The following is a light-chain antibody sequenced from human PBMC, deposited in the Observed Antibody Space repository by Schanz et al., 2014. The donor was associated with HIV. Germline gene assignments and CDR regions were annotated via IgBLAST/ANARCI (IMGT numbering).Light chain of an antibody. CDR1: QSISNNF. CDR2: AAS. J-gene: IGKJ4*01. Sequence: EIVMTQSPATLYVSPGEGATLSCRASQSISNNFFAWYQQKPGQSPRLLIYAASTRATGIPDRFSGSGSGTDFSLTISRLEPEDFAVYYCQQYGSFLSFGGGTKVESK. V-gene: IGKV3-20*01. CDR3: QQYGSFLS.